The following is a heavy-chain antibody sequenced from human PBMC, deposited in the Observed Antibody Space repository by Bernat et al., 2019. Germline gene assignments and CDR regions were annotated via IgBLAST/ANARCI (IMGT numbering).Heavy chain of an antibody. CDR3: ARGYLNCSSTSCYKKWNWFDP. D-gene: IGHD2-2*02. CDR2: INPNSGGT. J-gene: IGHJ5*02. V-gene: IGHV1-2*04. CDR1: GYTFTGYY. Sequence: QVQLVQSGAEVKKPGASVKVSCKASGYTFTGYYMHWVRQAPGQGLEWMGWINPNSGGTNYAQKFQGWVTMTRDTSISTAYMALRRLRSDDTAVYYCARGYLNCSSTSCYKKWNWFDPWGEGTLVTVSS.